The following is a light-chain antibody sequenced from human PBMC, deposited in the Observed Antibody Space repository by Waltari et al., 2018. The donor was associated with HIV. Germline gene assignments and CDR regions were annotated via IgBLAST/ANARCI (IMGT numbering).Light chain of an antibody. CDR3: QTWGTGIWV. J-gene: IGLJ3*02. CDR2: INSAGSH. V-gene: IGLV4-69*01. CDR1: GWHSNYA. Sequence: QLVVTQSPYASASPRASVTLTCTLRGWHSNYATARPLQQPATGPRDLMKINSAGSHDKGDGIPERFSGSSSGAERYLSISSLQSEDEADYYCQTWGTGIWVFGGGTKLTVL.